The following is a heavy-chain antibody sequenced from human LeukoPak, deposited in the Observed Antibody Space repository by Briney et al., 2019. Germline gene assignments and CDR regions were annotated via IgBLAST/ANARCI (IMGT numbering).Heavy chain of an antibody. CDR1: GFSFTNNGMC. CDR3: ARIRGTYCSSTTCSFEDS. J-gene: IGHJ4*02. D-gene: IGHD2-2*01. Sequence: SGPTLVNPTQTLTLTCTFSGFSFTNNGMCVTWIRQPPGKALEWLARIDWDDDKYYSASLKTRLTISKDTSKNQVVLTMTNMDPVDTATYYCARIRGTYCSSTTCSFEDSWGQGTLVTVSS. V-gene: IGHV2-70*11. CDR2: IDWDDDK.